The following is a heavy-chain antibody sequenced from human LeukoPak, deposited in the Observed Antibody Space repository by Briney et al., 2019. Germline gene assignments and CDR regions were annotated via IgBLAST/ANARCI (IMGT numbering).Heavy chain of an antibody. V-gene: IGHV4-30-4*01. CDR2: IYYSGST. CDR1: GGSISSGDYY. CDR3: ARDYGGNGAFDI. Sequence: SETLSLTCTVSGGSISSGDYYWSWIRQPPGKGLGWIGYIYYSGSTYYNPSLKSRVTISVDTSKNQFSLKLSSVTAADTAVYYCARDYGGNGAFDIWGQGTMVTVSS. J-gene: IGHJ3*02. D-gene: IGHD4-23*01.